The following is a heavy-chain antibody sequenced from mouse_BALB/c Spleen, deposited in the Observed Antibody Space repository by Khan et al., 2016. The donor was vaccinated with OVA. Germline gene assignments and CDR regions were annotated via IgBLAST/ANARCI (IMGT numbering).Heavy chain of an antibody. CDR2: INTYTGEP. Sequence: QIQLVQSGPELKKPGETVKISCQASGYTFTNHGMNWVKQAPGKGLKWMGWINTYTGEPTYAADFKGRFALSLEISASIAYLQINNLKNADTATYFCARFHGGYWGKGSTLTVSA. V-gene: IGHV9-3-1*01. CDR1: GYTFTNHG. J-gene: IGHJ2*01. CDR3: ARFHGGY.